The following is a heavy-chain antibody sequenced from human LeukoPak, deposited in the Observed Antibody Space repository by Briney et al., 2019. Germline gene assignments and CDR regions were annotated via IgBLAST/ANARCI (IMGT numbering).Heavy chain of an antibody. V-gene: IGHV3-21*06. CDR3: VRLSGLRTATRHGRQYCDY. D-gene: IGHD5-12*01. CDR1: GFTFSTYN. Sequence: PWGSLRLSCAASGFTFSTYNINWVRPAPGKGLEWVSSISDSSYYILYADSVKGRFTISRDNAKNSLYLQMSSVRVEDTGVYYCVRLSGLRTATRHGRQYCDYWGEGTLVTVSS. J-gene: IGHJ4*02. CDR2: ISDSSYYI.